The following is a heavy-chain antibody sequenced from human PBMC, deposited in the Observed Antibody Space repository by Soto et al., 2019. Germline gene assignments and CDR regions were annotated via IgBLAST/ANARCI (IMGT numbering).Heavy chain of an antibody. V-gene: IGHV3-30-3*01. D-gene: IGHD6-19*01. CDR1: GFTFSSYA. Sequence: AGGCLRLSCTASGFTFSSYAMHWVRQAPGKGLEWVAVISYDGSNKYYADSVKGRFTISRDNSKNTMYLQMNSLRVEDTALYYCARPYSSGWFGDPPYCAQVTLVTLS. J-gene: IGHJ4*02. CDR3: ARPYSSGWFGDPPY. CDR2: ISYDGSNK.